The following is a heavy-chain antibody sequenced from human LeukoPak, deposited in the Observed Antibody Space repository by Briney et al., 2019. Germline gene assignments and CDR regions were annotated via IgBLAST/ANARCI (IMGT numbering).Heavy chain of an antibody. Sequence: PGGSLRLSCAASGFTFSSYAMSWVRQAPGKGLEWVSAISGSGGSTYYADSVKGRFSISRDNSKKTLSLQMNSLSAADTAVYYCAKGESLVPDDLYYDVSGFYPWGQGTLVTVSS. V-gene: IGHV3-23*01. CDR2: ISGSGGST. CDR3: AKGESLVPDDLYYDVSGFYP. CDR1: GFTFSSYA. D-gene: IGHD3-22*01. J-gene: IGHJ4*02.